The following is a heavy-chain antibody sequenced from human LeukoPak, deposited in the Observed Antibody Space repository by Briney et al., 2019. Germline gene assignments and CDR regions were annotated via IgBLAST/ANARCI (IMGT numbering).Heavy chain of an antibody. D-gene: IGHD2-21*01. CDR3: AKDMWWWDGIDY. V-gene: IGHV3-30*18. CDR2: ISYDGSNK. J-gene: IGHJ4*02. CDR1: GFTLSTSG. Sequence: GGSLRLSCAASGFTLSTSGMHRLRPAPATPPPRVAVISYDGSNKYYADSVKGRFTISRDNSKNTLYLQMNSLRAEDTAVYYCAKDMWWWDGIDYWGQGTLVTVSS.